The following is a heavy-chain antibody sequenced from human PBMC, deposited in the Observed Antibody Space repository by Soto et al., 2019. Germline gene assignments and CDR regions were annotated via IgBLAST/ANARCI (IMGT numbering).Heavy chain of an antibody. D-gene: IGHD6-19*01. CDR3: VKGMYLEYSSGWYMRLDAFDI. CDR1: GFTFSSYA. CDR2: ISGSGDST. Sequence: PGGSLRLSCAASGFTFSSYAMSWVRQAPGKGLEWVSAISGSGDSTYYADSVKGRFTISRDNSKNTLYLQMNSLRAEDTAVYYCVKGMYLEYSSGWYMRLDAFDIWGQGTMVTVSS. V-gene: IGHV3-23*01. J-gene: IGHJ3*02.